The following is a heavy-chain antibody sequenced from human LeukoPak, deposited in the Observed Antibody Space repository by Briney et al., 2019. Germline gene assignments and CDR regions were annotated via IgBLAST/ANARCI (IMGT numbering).Heavy chain of an antibody. CDR2: IIPIFGTA. Sequence: GASVKVSCKASGGTFSSYAISWVRRAPGQGLEWMGGIIPIFGTANYAQKFQGRVTITTDESTSTAYMELSSLRSEDTAVYYCARETYCSSTSCYGRAFDIWGQGTMVTVSS. J-gene: IGHJ3*02. V-gene: IGHV1-69*05. CDR1: GGTFSSYA. D-gene: IGHD2-2*01. CDR3: ARETYCSSTSCYGRAFDI.